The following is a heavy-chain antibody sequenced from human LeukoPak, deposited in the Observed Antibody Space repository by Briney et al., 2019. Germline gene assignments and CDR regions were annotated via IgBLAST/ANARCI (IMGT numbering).Heavy chain of an antibody. J-gene: IGHJ5*02. D-gene: IGHD2-2*01. Sequence: SETLSLTCAVSGYSISSGYYWGWIRQPPGKGLEWIGSIYHSGSTYYNPSLKSRVTISVDTSKNQFSLKLSSVTAADTAVYYCARGVVPAARGWFDPWGQGTLVTVSS. CDR2: IYHSGST. CDR3: ARGVVPAARGWFDP. V-gene: IGHV4-38-2*01. CDR1: GYSISSGYY.